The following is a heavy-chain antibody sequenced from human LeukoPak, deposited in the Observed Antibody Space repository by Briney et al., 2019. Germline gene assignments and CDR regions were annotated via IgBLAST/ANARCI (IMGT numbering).Heavy chain of an antibody. CDR1: GWPFSNYY. Sequence: PSETLSFTSAVYGWPFSNYYWSWIRQPPGQGLEWIVEINRSRSTIDKPSLDSGTTISVVTSKNQFSLKLSAVTAADTAVYYCARQKVATGYYFDYWGQGTLVTVSS. CDR3: ARQKVATGYYFDY. D-gene: IGHD5-12*01. V-gene: IGHV4-34*04. J-gene: IGHJ4*02. CDR2: INRSRST.